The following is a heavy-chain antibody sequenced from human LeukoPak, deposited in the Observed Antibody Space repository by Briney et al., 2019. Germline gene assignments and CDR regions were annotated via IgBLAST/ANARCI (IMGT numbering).Heavy chain of an antibody. V-gene: IGHV1-2*02. CDR3: ARVPGICGYDPRCAFDI. CDR2: INPNSGGT. D-gene: IGHD5-12*01. Sequence: ASVKVSCKVSGYTLTELSMHWVRQAPGQGLEWMGWINPNSGGTNYAQKFQGRVTMTRDTSISTAYMELSRLRSDDTAVYYCARVPGICGYDPRCAFDIWGQGTMVTVSS. CDR1: GYTLTELS. J-gene: IGHJ3*02.